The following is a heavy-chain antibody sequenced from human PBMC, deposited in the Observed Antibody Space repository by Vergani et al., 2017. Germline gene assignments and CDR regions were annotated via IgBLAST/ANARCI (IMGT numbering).Heavy chain of an antibody. V-gene: IGHV3-30*03. CDR2: ISFDGTTK. J-gene: IGHJ5*02. CDR3: ARDLRLLYNRFDP. Sequence: QLQLVESGGGVVQPGRSLRLSCAASGFNFNNFGIHWVRQAPGKGLEWVAVISFDGTTKYYADSVKGRFTISRDNSKSTMYLQMNSLRDEDTGVYYCARDLRLLYNRFDPWGQGTLVTVSS. D-gene: IGHD1-14*01. CDR1: GFNFNNFG.